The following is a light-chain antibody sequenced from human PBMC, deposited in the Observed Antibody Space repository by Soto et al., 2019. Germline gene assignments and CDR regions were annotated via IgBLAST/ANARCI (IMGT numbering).Light chain of an antibody. CDR3: MQALQTPRT. CDR2: AAS. Sequence: DIQMTQSPSSLSASVGDRVTITCRASQSITRYLNWYQQKPGKAPELLMFAASNLENGVPPRFSGSGSGTDFTLKISRVEAEDVGVYYCMQALQTPRTFGQGTKVDIK. CDR1: QSITRY. J-gene: IGKJ1*01. V-gene: IGKV1-39*01.